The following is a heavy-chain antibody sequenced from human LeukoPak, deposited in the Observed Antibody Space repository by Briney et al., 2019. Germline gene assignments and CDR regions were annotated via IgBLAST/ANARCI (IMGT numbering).Heavy chain of an antibody. D-gene: IGHD3-3*01. CDR1: GGSFSGYY. Sequence: SETLSLTCAVYGGSFSGYYWSWLRQPPGKGLEWMGEINHSGSTNYNPSLKSRVTISVDTSKNQFSLKLNSVTAADTAAYYCARARLRLLEWLSPFDHWARGTLVSDSS. V-gene: IGHV4-34*01. CDR2: INHSGST. J-gene: IGHJ4*02. CDR3: ARARLRLLEWLSPFDH.